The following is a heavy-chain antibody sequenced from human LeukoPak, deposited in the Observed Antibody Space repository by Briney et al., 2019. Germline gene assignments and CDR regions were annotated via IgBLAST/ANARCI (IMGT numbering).Heavy chain of an antibody. D-gene: IGHD3-9*01. J-gene: IGHJ5*02. CDR1: GYTFTGYF. V-gene: IGHV1-2*02. CDR2: INPNSGIT. CDR3: ARDPYYDILTGYYHSNWFDP. Sequence: ASVKVSCKTSGYTFTGYFIHWVRQTPGQGLEWMGWINPNSGITNYAQKFQGRVTMTRDTSISTAYMELSRLRSDDTAVYYCARDPYYDILTGYYHSNWFDPWGQGTLVTVSS.